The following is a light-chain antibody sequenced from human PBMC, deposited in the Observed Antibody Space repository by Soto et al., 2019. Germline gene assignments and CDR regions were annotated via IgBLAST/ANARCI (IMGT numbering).Light chain of an antibody. J-gene: IGLJ3*02. CDR3: AAWDDSLNGWV. Sequence: QPVLTQPPSASGTPGQRVTISCSGRSSNIGSNTVNWYQQLPGTAPKLLIYSNSKRPSGVPDRLSGSKSGTSASLAISGLQSEDEADYYCAAWDDSLNGWVFGGGTKLTVL. V-gene: IGLV1-44*01. CDR1: SSNIGSNT. CDR2: SNS.